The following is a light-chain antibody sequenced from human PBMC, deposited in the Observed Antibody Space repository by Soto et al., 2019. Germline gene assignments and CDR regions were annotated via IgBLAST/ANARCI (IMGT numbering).Light chain of an antibody. CDR2: AAS. Sequence: DIQITQYTSSVSESLGDRAIITCRASQGINACLAWYQQKPGKAPILLIYAASRLHIEVPSRFSGSGSGTNFTLTISSLQPEDFATYYCQQASSCPLTFGGGTRVEI. CDR3: QQASSCPLT. V-gene: IGKV1D-12*01. J-gene: IGKJ4*01. CDR1: QGINAC.